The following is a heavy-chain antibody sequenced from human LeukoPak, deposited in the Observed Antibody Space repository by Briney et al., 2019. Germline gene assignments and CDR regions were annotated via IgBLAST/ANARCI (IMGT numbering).Heavy chain of an antibody. CDR1: GGTFSSYA. J-gene: IGHJ3*02. D-gene: IGHD6-6*01. CDR2: IIPILGIA. Sequence: SVKVSCKASGGTFSSYAISWVRQAPGQGLEWMGRIIPILGIANYAQKFQGRVTITADKSTSTAYMELSSLRSEDTAVYYCARGKYSSSWRAFDIWGQGTMVTVSS. V-gene: IGHV1-69*04. CDR3: ARGKYSSSWRAFDI.